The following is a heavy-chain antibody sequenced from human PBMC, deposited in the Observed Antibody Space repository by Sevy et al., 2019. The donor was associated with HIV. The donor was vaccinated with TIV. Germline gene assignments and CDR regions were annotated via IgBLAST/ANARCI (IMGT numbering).Heavy chain of an antibody. CDR2: INPNDGVT. V-gene: IGHV1-2*02. Sequence: ASVKVSCKASGYTFTDYYIHWVRQAPGQGLEWMAWINPNDGVTNYVQRFQGGVTVTRDTSVGTAYMELRGLKYDDTAIYYCARLTTMPTSDLYGMNVWGQGTTVTVSS. D-gene: IGHD4-17*01. CDR1: GYTFTDYY. CDR3: ARLTTMPTSDLYGMNV. J-gene: IGHJ6*02.